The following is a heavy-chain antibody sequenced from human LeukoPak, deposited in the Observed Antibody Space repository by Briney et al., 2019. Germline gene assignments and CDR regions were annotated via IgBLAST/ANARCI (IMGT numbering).Heavy chain of an antibody. D-gene: IGHD4-17*01. CDR2: ISWNSGSV. V-gene: IGHV3-9*01. CDR1: GFTFDDYA. CDR3: AKDLYGDYARLFDY. J-gene: IGHJ4*02. Sequence: GRSLRLSCAASGFTFDDYAMHWVRQAPGKGLEWVSGISWNSGSVGYADSVKGRFTISRDNAKNSLYLQMNSLRAEDTALYYCAKDLYGDYARLFDYWGQGTLVTVSS.